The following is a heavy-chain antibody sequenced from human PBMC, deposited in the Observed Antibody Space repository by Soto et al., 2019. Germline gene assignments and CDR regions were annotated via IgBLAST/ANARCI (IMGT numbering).Heavy chain of an antibody. V-gene: IGHV5-10-1*01. D-gene: IGHD5-18*01. CDR2: IDPSDSYT. CDR1: GYSFTSYW. J-gene: IGHJ6*02. Sequence: GESLKISCKGSGYSFTSYWISRVRQMPGKGLEWMGRIDPSDSYTNYSPSFQGHVTISADKSISTAYLQWSSLKASDTAMYYCARQEYSYGPNYYYYGMDVWGQGTTVTVS. CDR3: ARQEYSYGPNYYYYGMDV.